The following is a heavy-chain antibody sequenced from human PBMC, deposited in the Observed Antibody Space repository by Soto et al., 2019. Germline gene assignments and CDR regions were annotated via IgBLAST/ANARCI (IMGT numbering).Heavy chain of an antibody. Sequence: PSETLSLTCAVSGGSISSSNWWSGVRQPPGKGLEWIGAIYYSGSTNYNPSLKSRVTISVDKSNNQFSLKLRSVTAADTAVYYCARHDGFSSGWIFDYWGHGTLVTVSS. J-gene: IGHJ4*01. CDR3: ARHDGFSSGWIFDY. D-gene: IGHD6-19*01. V-gene: IGHV4-4*02. CDR1: GGSISSSNW. CDR2: IYYSGST.